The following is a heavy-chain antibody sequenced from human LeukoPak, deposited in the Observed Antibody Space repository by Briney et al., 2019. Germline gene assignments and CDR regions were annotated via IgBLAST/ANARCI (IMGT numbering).Heavy chain of an antibody. CDR1: GGSVSTYY. D-gene: IGHD2-15*01. V-gene: IGHV4-59*02. CDR3: ASTSGYCSGGNCYAAFDY. J-gene: IGHJ4*02. CDR2: IYYSGST. Sequence: SETLSLTCTVSGGSVSTYYWNWIRQPPGKGLEWIGYIYYSGSTNYNPSLKSRLTISVDTSNNQFSLKLSSVTAADTAVYYCASTSGYCSGGNCYAAFDYWGQGTLVTVSS.